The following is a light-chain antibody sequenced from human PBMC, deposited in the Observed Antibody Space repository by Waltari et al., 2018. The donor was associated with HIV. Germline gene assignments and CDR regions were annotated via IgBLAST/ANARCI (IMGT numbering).Light chain of an antibody. CDR3: MQALQTPYT. V-gene: IGKV2-28*01. J-gene: IGKJ2*01. Sequence: DIVMTQSPLSLPVTPGEPASISCRSSQSLLHSLGYHYLDWFLQKPGPSPQVLLYVASNRAYWVPDRFSGSGSGIDFTLKISRVEADDVGVYYCMQALQTPYTFGRGTKLEIK. CDR2: VAS. CDR1: QSLLHSLGYHY.